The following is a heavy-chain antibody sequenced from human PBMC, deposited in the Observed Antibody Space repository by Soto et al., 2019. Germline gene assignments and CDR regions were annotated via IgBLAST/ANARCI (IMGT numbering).Heavy chain of an antibody. CDR1: GYSISSGYN. CDR2: IYHSGSTYSGST. V-gene: IGHV4-38-2*02. D-gene: IGHD3-22*01. J-gene: IGHJ4*02. Sequence: TSETLSLTCAVSGYSISSGYNWGWIRQPPGKGLEWIGSIYHSGSTYSGSTYYNPSLNSRVTMSIDTSKNQFSLKLSSVTAADTALYYCARDSAYYYDSFGQYYGHWSQGTLVTVS. CDR3: ARDSAYYYDSFGQYYGH.